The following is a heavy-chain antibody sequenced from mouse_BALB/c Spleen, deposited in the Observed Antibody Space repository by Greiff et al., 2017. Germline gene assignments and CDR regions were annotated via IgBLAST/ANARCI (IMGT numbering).Heavy chain of an antibody. J-gene: IGHJ2*01. Sequence: VQLVESGAELVRPGTSVKVSCKASGYAFTNYLIEWVKQRPGQGLEWIGVINPGSGGTNYNEKFKGKATLTADKSSSTAYMQLSSLTSDDSAVYFCARSPYDYGSREAWGQGTTLTVSS. V-gene: IGHV1-54*01. CDR2: INPGSGGT. CDR3: ARSPYDYGSREA. D-gene: IGHD1-1*01. CDR1: GYAFTNYL.